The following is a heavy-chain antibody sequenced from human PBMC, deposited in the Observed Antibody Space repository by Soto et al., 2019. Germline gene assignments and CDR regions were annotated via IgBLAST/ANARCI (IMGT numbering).Heavy chain of an antibody. CDR2: IYPGDSDT. Sequence: PGESLKISCKGSGYSFTSYWIGWVRQMPGKGLEWMGIIYPGDSDTRYSPSFQGQVTISADKSISTAYLQWSSLKASDTAMYYCARRGQLLEMKKSNWFDPWGQGTLVTVSS. CDR1: GYSFTSYW. D-gene: IGHD2-2*01. J-gene: IGHJ5*02. CDR3: ARRGQLLEMKKSNWFDP. V-gene: IGHV5-51*01.